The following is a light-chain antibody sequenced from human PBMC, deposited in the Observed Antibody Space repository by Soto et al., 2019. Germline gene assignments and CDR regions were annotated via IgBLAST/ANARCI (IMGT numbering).Light chain of an antibody. J-gene: IGLJ1*01. CDR1: SSNIGAGYD. V-gene: IGLV1-40*01. Sequence: QSVLTQPPSVSGAPGQRVTISCTGSSSNIGAGYDVHWYQQLPGTAPKLLIYGNSNRPSGVPDRFSCSKSGTSASLAITGLQAEDEADYYCQSYDSSLSLYVFGTGTKLTVL. CDR2: GNS. CDR3: QSYDSSLSLYV.